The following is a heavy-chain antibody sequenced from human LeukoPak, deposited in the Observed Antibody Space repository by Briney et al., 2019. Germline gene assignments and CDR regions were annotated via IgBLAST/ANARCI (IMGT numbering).Heavy chain of an antibody. J-gene: IGHJ1*01. D-gene: IGHD4-17*01. V-gene: IGHV3-23*01. CDR2: ITGSGSIT. CDR3: ARDAGYGDYLSFQH. Sequence: GGSLRLSCAASGFTFSSQGMSWVRQAPGKGLEWVSAITGSGSITYYSDSVKGRFAISRDNSKNTVYLQMNSLRAEDTAVYYCARDAGYGDYLSFQHWGQGTLVTVSS. CDR1: GFTFSSQG.